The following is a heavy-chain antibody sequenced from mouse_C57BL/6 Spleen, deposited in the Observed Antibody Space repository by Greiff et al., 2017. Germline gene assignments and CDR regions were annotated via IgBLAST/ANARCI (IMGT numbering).Heavy chain of an antibody. CDR2: IDPSDSYT. Sequence: QVQLQQPGAELVMPGASVKLSCKASGYTFTSYWMHWVKQRPGQGLEWIGEIDPSDSYTNYNQKFKGKSTLTVDKSSSTAYMQLSSLKSEDSAVYYCARIYDGYYYAMDYSGQGTSVTVSS. J-gene: IGHJ4*01. V-gene: IGHV1-69*01. D-gene: IGHD2-3*01. CDR1: GYTFTSYW. CDR3: ARIYDGYYYAMDY.